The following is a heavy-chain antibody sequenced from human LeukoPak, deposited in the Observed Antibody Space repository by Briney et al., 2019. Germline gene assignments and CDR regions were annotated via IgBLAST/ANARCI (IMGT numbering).Heavy chain of an antibody. J-gene: IGHJ4*02. CDR3: AKGPADSSGHIY. D-gene: IGHD3-22*01. CDR2: ISSSGYTI. V-gene: IGHV3-48*03. Sequence: GGSLRLSCAASGFTFSSYEMNWVRQAPGKGLEWVSYISSSGYTIYYADSVKGRFTISRDNAKNSLYLQMNSLRAEDTAVYYCAKGPADSSGHIYWGQGTLVTVSS. CDR1: GFTFSSYE.